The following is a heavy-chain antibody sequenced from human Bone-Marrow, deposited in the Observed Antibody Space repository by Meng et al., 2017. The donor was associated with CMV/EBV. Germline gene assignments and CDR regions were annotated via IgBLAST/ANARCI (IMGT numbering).Heavy chain of an antibody. CDR3: ARAQIVGATTLFDY. CDR1: GFTFSSYA. Sequence: GESLKISCAASGFTFSSYAMHWVRQAPGKGLEWVAVISYDGSNKYYADSVKGRFTISRDNSKNTLYLQMNSLRAEDTAVYYCARAQIVGATTLFDYWGQGTLVTVSS. CDR2: ISYDGSNK. J-gene: IGHJ4*02. V-gene: IGHV3-30*04. D-gene: IGHD1-26*01.